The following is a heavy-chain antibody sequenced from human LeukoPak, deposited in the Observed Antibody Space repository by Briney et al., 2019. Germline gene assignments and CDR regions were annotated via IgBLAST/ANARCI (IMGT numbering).Heavy chain of an antibody. Sequence: GGSLRLSCAASGFTFSSYWMSWVRQAPGKGLEWVANIKQGGSEKYYVDSVKGRFTISRDNAKNSLYLQMNSLRAEDTAVYYCARDLQYSGYDWGAFDIWGQGTMVTVSS. CDR3: ARDLQYSGYDWGAFDI. CDR1: GFTFSSYW. J-gene: IGHJ3*02. CDR2: IKQGGSEK. D-gene: IGHD5-12*01. V-gene: IGHV3-7*03.